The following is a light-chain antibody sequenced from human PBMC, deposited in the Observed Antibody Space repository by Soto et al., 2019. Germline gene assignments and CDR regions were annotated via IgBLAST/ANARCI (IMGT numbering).Light chain of an antibody. J-gene: IGKJ4*01. V-gene: IGKV1-5*01. CDR2: DAS. CDR1: QSIDNW. CDR3: KKYNSAPLT. Sequence: DIQMTQSPSFVSASVGDRVTITCRASQSIDNWLAWYQQKPGKAHKLLIYDASTLESGVSSGFSGSGSGTDFTLTISSLQPEDVATYYCKKYNSAPLTFGGGTKVDIK.